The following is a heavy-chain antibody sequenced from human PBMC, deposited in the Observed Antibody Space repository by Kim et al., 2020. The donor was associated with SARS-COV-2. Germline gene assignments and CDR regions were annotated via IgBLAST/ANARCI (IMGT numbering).Heavy chain of an antibody. V-gene: IGHV3-48*02. CDR1: GFTFSSYS. CDR3: ARTYGSGGPLVTAMLY. Sequence: GGSLRLSCAASGFTFSSYSMNWVRQAPGKGLEWVSYISSSSSTIYYADSVKGRFTISRDNAKNSLYLQMNSLRDEDTAVYYCARTYGSGGPLVTAMLYWGQGTLVTVSS. CDR2: ISSSSSTI. D-gene: IGHD2-21*02. J-gene: IGHJ4*02.